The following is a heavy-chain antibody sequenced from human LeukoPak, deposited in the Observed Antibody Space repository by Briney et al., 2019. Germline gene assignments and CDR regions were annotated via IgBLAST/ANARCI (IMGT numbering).Heavy chain of an antibody. D-gene: IGHD3-3*01. CDR1: GGSFSGYY. V-gene: IGHV4-34*01. J-gene: IGHJ5*02. CDR2: IYHSGST. Sequence: PSETLSLTCAVYGGSFSGYYWSWIRQPPGKGLEWIGSIYHSGSTYYNPSLKSRVTISVDTSKNQFSLKLSSVTAADTAVYYCARDLLDFWSGYYENWFDPWGQGTLVTVSS. CDR3: ARDLLDFWSGYYENWFDP.